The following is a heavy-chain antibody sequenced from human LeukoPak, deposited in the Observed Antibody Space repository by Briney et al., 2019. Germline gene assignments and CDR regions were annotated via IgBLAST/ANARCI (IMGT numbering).Heavy chain of an antibody. CDR3: ARGAGFAEPLPEY. Sequence: SETLSLTCTVSGGSISNYYWSWIRQPPGKGLEWIGYIYYSGSTNYNPSLKSRVTISVDTSKNQFSLKLSSVTAADTAVYYCARGAGFAEPLPEYWGQGTLLTVSS. CDR1: GGSISNYY. D-gene: IGHD1-14*01. CDR2: IYYSGST. V-gene: IGHV4-59*01. J-gene: IGHJ4*02.